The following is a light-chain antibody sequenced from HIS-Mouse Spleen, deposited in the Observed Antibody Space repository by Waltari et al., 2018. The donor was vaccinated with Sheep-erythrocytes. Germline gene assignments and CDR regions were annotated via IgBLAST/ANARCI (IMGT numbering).Light chain of an antibody. Sequence: SYELTQPPSVSVSPGQTASITCSGDKLGDNYACWYQQKPGQSPVLVLYQDNKRPSGIPERFSGSNSGNTATLTISGTQAMDEADYYCQAWDSSLYVFGTGTKVTVL. CDR3: QAWDSSLYV. V-gene: IGLV3-1*01. CDR1: KLGDNY. J-gene: IGLJ1*01. CDR2: QDN.